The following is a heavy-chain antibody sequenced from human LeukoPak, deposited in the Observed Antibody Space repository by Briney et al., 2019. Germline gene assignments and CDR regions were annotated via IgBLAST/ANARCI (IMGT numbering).Heavy chain of an antibody. V-gene: IGHV3-43*01. CDR1: GFSFDDYT. J-gene: IGHJ4*01. CDR3: AKDLGKVIAAAGTSGFDT. D-gene: IGHD6-13*01. CDR2: INWDGGST. Sequence: GGSLRLSCAASGFSFDDYTMHWVRQRPGKGLKWVSLINWDGGSTYYADSVKGRFIISRDTSKNSLYLQMHSLRADDTAFYYCAKDLGKVIAAAGTSGFDTWGRGTLVTVSS.